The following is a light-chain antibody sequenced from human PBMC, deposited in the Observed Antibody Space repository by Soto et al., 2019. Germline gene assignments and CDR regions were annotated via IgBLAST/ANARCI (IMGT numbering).Light chain of an antibody. CDR1: DSNVGSTA. J-gene: IGLJ3*02. Sequence: QSVLTQPPSASGAPGQRVTISCSGSDSNVGSTAVNWYQQVPGTAPKLLIFINNQRPSGVSDRFSGSKSGTSASLASGGLQAEDEADYYCSAWDDSLHVWLFGGGTKLTVL. CDR2: INN. V-gene: IGLV1-44*01. CDR3: SAWDDSLHVWL.